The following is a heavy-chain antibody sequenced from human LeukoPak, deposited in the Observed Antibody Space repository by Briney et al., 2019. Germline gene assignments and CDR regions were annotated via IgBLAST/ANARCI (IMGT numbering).Heavy chain of an antibody. V-gene: IGHV5-51*01. CDR2: IYPGDSDT. D-gene: IGHD3-10*01. CDR3: ARTITMVRGVTPAPNWFDP. CDR1: GYSFTTYW. Sequence: GESLKISCKGSGYSFTTYWIGWVRQMPGKGLEWMGTIYPGDSDTRYSPSFQGQVTISADKSISTAYLQWSSLKASDTAMYYCARTITMVRGVTPAPNWFDPWGQGTLVTVSS. J-gene: IGHJ5*02.